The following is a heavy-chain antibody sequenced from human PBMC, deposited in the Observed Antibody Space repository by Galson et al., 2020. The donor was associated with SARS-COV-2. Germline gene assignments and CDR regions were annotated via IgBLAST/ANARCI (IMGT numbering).Heavy chain of an antibody. CDR3: ARVGSSSWYLDY. D-gene: IGHD6-13*01. CDR2: IKQAGSEN. CDR1: GFTISSYW. V-gene: IGHV3-7*03. Sequence: GGTLSLSCAASGFTISSYWMSWVRQAPGTGLEWVANIKQAGSENYYVDSGKGRFTISRDNAKNSLYLQMNSLRAEDTAVYYCARVGSSSWYLDYWGQGTLVTVSS. J-gene: IGHJ4*02.